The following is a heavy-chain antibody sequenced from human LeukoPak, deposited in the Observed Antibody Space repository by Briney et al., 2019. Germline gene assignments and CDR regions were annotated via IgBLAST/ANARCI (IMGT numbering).Heavy chain of an antibody. Sequence: PGGSLRLSCAASGLTYRTYTMNWVRQAPGKGLEWVSYISLSDSTIYYADSVKGRFTISRDNAKNSLYLQMNSLIDEGTAVYYCARDHVWAFDVGGQGPRVTVSS. D-gene: IGHD3-16*01. V-gene: IGHV3-48*02. J-gene: IGHJ3*01. CDR3: ARDHVWAFDV. CDR2: ISLSDSTI. CDR1: GLTYRTYT.